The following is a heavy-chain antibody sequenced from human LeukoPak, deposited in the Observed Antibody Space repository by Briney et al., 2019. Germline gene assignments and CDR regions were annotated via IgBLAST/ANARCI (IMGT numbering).Heavy chain of an antibody. Sequence: GASVKVSCKASGYTFTSYYMHWVRLAPGQGLEWMGWINLNSGGTNYAQKFQGRVTMTRDTSIITAYMDLIRLRSDDTAVYYCARSPHILTGENFDYWGQGTLVTVSS. V-gene: IGHV1-2*02. J-gene: IGHJ4*02. D-gene: IGHD3-9*01. CDR3: ARSPHILTGENFDY. CDR2: INLNSGGT. CDR1: GYTFTSYY.